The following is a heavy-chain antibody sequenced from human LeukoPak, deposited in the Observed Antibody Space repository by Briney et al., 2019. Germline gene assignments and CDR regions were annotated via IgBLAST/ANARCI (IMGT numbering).Heavy chain of an antibody. Sequence: SETLSLTCTVSGGSISSYYWSWIRQPPGKGLEWIGYIYYSGSTNYNPSLKSRVTISVDTSKNQFSLKLSSVTAADTAVYYCARHLVVRGVNGYFDYWGQGTLVTVSS. CDR1: GGSISSYY. J-gene: IGHJ4*02. D-gene: IGHD3-10*01. CDR2: IYYSGST. V-gene: IGHV4-59*08. CDR3: ARHLVVRGVNGYFDY.